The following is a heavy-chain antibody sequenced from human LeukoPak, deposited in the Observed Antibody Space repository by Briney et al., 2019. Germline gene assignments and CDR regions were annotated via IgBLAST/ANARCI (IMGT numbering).Heavy chain of an antibody. J-gene: IGHJ6*03. V-gene: IGHV1-8*01. CDR1: GYTFTSYE. D-gene: IGHD3/OR15-3a*01. CDR3: ARALSWTSESYYYMDV. Sequence: ASVKVSFKASGYTFTSYENNWVRQAGGQGLVWMGWMNPNSGNTGYAQRFQGRVTMTKNTSITTAYMELSSLRSEDTAVYFCARALSWTSESYYYMDVWGKGTTVTVSS. CDR2: MNPNSGNT.